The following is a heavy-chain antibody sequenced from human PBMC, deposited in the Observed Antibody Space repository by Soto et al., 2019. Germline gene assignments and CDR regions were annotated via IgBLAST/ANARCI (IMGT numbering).Heavy chain of an antibody. CDR2: IIPIFGTA. CDR3: ARTLITIFGLVNYYYSMDP. D-gene: IGHD3-3*01. Sequence: SVKVSFKASGGTFSSYAISWVRQAPGQGLEWMGGIIPIFGTANYAQKFQGRVTITADESTSTAYMELSSLRSEDTAVYYCARTLITIFGLVNYYYSMDPCGQGTTFTV. J-gene: IGHJ6*02. CDR1: GGTFSSYA. V-gene: IGHV1-69*13.